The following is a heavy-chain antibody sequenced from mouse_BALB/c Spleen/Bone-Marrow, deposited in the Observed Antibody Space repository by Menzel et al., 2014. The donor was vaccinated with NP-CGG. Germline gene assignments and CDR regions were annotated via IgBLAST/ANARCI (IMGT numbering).Heavy chain of an antibody. Sequence: QVQLQQSGAEPVKPGASVKLSCKSSGYTFTSYYMYWVKQRPGQGLEWIGGINPSNGGTNFNEKFKSKATLTVDKSSSTAYMQLSSLTSEDSAVYYCTREGTFFAYWGQGTLVTVSA. CDR2: INPSNGGT. D-gene: IGHD3-3*01. CDR3: TREGTFFAY. V-gene: IGHV1S81*02. J-gene: IGHJ3*01. CDR1: GYTFTSYY.